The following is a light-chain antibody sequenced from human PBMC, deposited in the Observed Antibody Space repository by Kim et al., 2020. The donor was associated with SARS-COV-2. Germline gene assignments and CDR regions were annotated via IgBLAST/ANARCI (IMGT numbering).Light chain of an antibody. CDR1: SSNIGAGYN. CDR3: QSYDTSLTGYVI. CDR2: FDT. J-gene: IGLJ2*01. V-gene: IGLV1-40*01. Sequence: QPVLTQAPSVSGAPGQRVTLSCTGSSSNIGAGYNVHWYQQLPGSAPKLLLSFDTDRPSGVPARFPASKSGTTASLAIAGLQAEDETDYYCQSYDTSLTGYVIVGGGTQLTVL.